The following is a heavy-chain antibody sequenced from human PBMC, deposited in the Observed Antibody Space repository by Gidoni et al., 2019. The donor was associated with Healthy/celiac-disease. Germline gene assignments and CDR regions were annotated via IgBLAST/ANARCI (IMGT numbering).Heavy chain of an antibody. D-gene: IGHD5-18*01. V-gene: IGHV1-2*02. J-gene: IGHJ6*02. Sequence: QVQLVQSGAEVKKPGASVKVSCKASGYTFTGDYMHWVRQAPGQGLEWMGGINPNSGGTNYAQKFQGRVTMTRDTSISTAYMELSRLRSDDTAVYYCARVRGAAMVTNYGMDVWGQGTTVTVSS. CDR2: INPNSGGT. CDR3: ARVRGAAMVTNYGMDV. CDR1: GYTFTGDY.